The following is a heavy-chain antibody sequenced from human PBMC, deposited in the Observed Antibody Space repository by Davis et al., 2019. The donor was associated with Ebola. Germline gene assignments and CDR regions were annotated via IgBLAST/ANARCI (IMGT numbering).Heavy chain of an antibody. CDR1: GFTFSDYY. D-gene: IGHD3-16*01. Sequence: GESLKISCAASGFTFSDYYMSWIRQAPGKGLEWVSYISSSGSTIYYADSVKGRFTISRDNAKNSLYLQMNSLRAEDTAVYNCARGRRFGGATHYWGQGTLVTVSS. V-gene: IGHV3-11*04. CDR2: ISSSGSTI. CDR3: ARGRRFGGATHY. J-gene: IGHJ4*02.